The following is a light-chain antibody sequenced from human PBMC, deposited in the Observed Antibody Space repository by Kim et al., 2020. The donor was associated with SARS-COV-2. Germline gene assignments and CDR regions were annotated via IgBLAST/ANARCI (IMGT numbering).Light chain of an antibody. CDR2: DAS. J-gene: IGKJ5*01. Sequence: SPGERATLSCRASQSVSSYLAWYQQKPGQAPRLLIYDASNRATGIPARFSGSGSGTDFTLTISSLEPEDFATYYCLQLDTYPPITFGQGTRLEIK. V-gene: IGKV3-11*01. CDR1: QSVSSY. CDR3: LQLDTYPPIT.